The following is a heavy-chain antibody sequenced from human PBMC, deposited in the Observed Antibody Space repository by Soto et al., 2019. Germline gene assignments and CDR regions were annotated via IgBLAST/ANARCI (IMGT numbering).Heavy chain of an antibody. CDR2: INHSGST. D-gene: IGHD3-3*01. V-gene: IGHV4-34*01. J-gene: IGHJ6*02. CDR1: GGSFSGYY. Sequence: PSETLSLTCAVYGGSFSGYYWSWIRQPPGKGLEWIGEINHSGSTNYNPSLKSRVTISVDTSKNQFSLKLSSVTAADTAVYYCARQGPRITIFGVVYGMDVWGQGTTVTSP. CDR3: ARQGPRITIFGVVYGMDV.